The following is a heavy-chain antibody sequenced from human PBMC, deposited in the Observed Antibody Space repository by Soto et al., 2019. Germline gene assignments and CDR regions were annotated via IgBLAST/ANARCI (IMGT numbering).Heavy chain of an antibody. J-gene: IGHJ6*02. Sequence: PGESLKISCKGSGDTFTNYWISRVRQMPGKGLEWMGRIDPSDSYSNNTPSFQGHVTISADKSISTAYLQWSSLKASDTAIYYCARHPKDMAIHYQYYGMDVWGQGTTVTVSS. CDR3: ARHPKDMAIHYQYYGMDV. CDR2: IDPSDSYS. CDR1: GDTFTNYW. V-gene: IGHV5-10-1*01.